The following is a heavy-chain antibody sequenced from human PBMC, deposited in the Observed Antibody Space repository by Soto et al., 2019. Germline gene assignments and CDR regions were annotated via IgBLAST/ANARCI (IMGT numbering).Heavy chain of an antibody. CDR1: GFTVNSNY. D-gene: IGHD2-15*01. Sequence: GGSLRLSCAASGFTVNSNYTSWVRQAPGKGLEWVSVIYSGGSTYYADSVKGRFTISRDNSENTLYLQMNSLRAEDTAVYYCARTCSGGTCSFDYWGQGTLVTVSS. V-gene: IGHV3-66*01. CDR3: ARTCSGGTCSFDY. CDR2: IYSGGST. J-gene: IGHJ4*02.